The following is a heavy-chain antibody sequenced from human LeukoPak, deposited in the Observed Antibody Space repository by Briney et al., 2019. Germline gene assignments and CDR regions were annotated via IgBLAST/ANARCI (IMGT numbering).Heavy chain of an antibody. D-gene: IGHD3-3*02. V-gene: IGHV3-23*01. CDR1: GFTFSSYA. Sequence: GGSLRLSCAASGFTFSSYAMNWVRQAPGKGLEWVSAISGRDSSTYYADSVKGRFTISRDNSKNTLYLQVNSLRAEDTAVYYCAKIRPPAYDIWGQGTMVTVSS. CDR3: AKIRPPAYDI. CDR2: ISGRDSST. J-gene: IGHJ3*02.